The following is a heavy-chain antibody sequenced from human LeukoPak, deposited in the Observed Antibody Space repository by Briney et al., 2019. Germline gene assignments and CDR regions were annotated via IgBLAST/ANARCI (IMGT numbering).Heavy chain of an antibody. V-gene: IGHV1-69*05. CDR3: ARDVNDYYDSRGYFQH. Sequence: GASVKVSCKASGGNFSNYANSWVRQAPGQGLEWMGRIIPIFGTANYAQKFQGRVTITTDESTSTAYMELSSLRSEDTAVYYCARDVNDYYDSRGYFQHWGQGTLVTVSS. CDR1: GGNFSNYA. D-gene: IGHD3-22*01. CDR2: IIPIFGTA. J-gene: IGHJ1*01.